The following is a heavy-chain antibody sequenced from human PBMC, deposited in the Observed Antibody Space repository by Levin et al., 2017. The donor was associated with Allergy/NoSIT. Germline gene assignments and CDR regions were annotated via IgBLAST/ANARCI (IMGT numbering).Heavy chain of an antibody. CDR1: GFTFSSHA. J-gene: IGHJ4*02. V-gene: IGHV3-23*01. CDR3: AKTKTSSNWRVWYFDY. Sequence: GESLKISCAASGFTFSSHAMSWVRQAPGKGLEWVSAISGSGDSTHYAGSVKGRFTISRDNSKNTLYLQMNSLRGEDTAVYYCAKTKTSSNWRVWYFDYWGQGTLVTVAS. D-gene: IGHD6-13*01. CDR2: ISGSGDST.